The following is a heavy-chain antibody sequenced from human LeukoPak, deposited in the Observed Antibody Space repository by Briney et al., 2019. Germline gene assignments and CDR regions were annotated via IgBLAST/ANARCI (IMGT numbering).Heavy chain of an antibody. V-gene: IGHV4-39*01. J-gene: IGHJ4*02. CDR1: GGSISSSSYY. CDR2: IYYSGST. D-gene: IGHD3-22*01. Sequence: SETLSLTCTVSGGSISSSSYYWGWIRQPPGKGLGWIGSIYYSGSTYYNPSLKSRVTISVDTSKNQFSLKLSSVTAADTAVYYCASLFYYDSSDWGQGTLVTVSS. CDR3: ASLFYYDSSD.